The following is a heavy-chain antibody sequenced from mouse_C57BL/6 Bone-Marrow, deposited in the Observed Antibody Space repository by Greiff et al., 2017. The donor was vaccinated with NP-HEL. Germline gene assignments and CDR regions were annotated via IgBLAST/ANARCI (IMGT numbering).Heavy chain of an antibody. V-gene: IGHV14-4*01. CDR2: IDPENGDT. Sequence: EVQLQQSGAELVRPGASVKLSCTASGFNIKDDYMHWVKQRPEQGLEWIGWIDPENGDTEYASKFQGKATITADTSSNTAYLQLSSLTSEDTAVYYWTTDDYGSSSYWYFDVWGTGTTVTVSS. CDR3: TTDDYGSSSYWYFDV. D-gene: IGHD1-1*01. CDR1: GFNIKDDY. J-gene: IGHJ1*03.